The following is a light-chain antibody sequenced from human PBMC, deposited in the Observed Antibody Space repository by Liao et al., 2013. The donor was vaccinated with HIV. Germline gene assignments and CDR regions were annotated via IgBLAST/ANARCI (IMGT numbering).Light chain of an antibody. Sequence: SYELTQPPSVSVSPGQTASITCFGDKLGEKYVCWYQQKAGQSPVLVLHQDSKRPSGIPERFSGSNSGNTAALTITRAEAGDEGDYFCQVWDSFNAHVVFGGGTRLTVL. CDR3: QVWDSFNAHVV. V-gene: IGLV3-1*01. CDR1: KLGEKY. J-gene: IGLJ2*01. CDR2: QDS.